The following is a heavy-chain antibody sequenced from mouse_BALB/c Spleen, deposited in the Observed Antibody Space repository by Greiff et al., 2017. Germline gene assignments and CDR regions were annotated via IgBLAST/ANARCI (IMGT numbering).Heavy chain of an antibody. J-gene: IGHJ4*01. CDR1: GYTFTSYW. V-gene: IGHV1-69*02. CDR3: ARGSTVVADYYAMDY. Sequence: QVQLKQPGAELVKPGAPVKLSCKASGYTFTSYWMNWVKQRPGRGLEWIGRIDPSDSETHYNQKFKDKATLTVDKSSSTAYIQLSSLTSEDSAVYYCARGSTVVADYYAMDYWGQGTSVTVSS. CDR2: IDPSDSET. D-gene: IGHD1-1*01.